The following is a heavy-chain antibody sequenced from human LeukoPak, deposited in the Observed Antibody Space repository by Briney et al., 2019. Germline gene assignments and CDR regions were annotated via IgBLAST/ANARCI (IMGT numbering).Heavy chain of an antibody. J-gene: IGHJ4*02. CDR1: GGSISSYY. CDR2: IYYSGST. D-gene: IGHD4-17*01. Sequence: SETLSLTCTVSGGSISSYYWSWIRQPPGKGLEWIGYIYYSGSTNYNPSLKSRVTISVDTSKNQFSLKLSSVTAADTAVYYCARDRCGDYLFDYWGQGTLVTVSS. V-gene: IGHV4-59*01. CDR3: ARDRCGDYLFDY.